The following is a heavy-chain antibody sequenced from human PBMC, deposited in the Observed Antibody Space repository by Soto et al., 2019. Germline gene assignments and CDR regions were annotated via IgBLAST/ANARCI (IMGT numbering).Heavy chain of an antibody. CDR3: ARAYSGYSNWFDP. Sequence: SETLSLTCTVSGGSISSYYWSWIRQPPGKGLEWIGYLYFSGITKYNPSLKSRVTISVDTSKNQFSLKLSSVTAADTAVYYCARAYSGYSNWFDPWGQGTLVTVSS. J-gene: IGHJ5*02. D-gene: IGHD3-22*01. V-gene: IGHV4-59*01. CDR2: LYFSGIT. CDR1: GGSISSYY.